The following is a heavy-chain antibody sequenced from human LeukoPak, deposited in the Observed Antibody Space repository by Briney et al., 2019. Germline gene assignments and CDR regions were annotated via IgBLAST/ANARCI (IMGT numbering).Heavy chain of an antibody. Sequence: GGSLRLSCAASGFTFSNYAMNWGRQVPGKGLEWVSSIGSSSDYIYYADSVKGRFTISRDNAKNSMYLQMNSLRAEDTAMYYCARVSGSRNYYFGAFDIWGQGTMVTVSS. CDR1: GFTFSNYA. D-gene: IGHD3-10*01. J-gene: IGHJ3*02. V-gene: IGHV3-21*01. CDR3: ARVSGSRNYYFGAFDI. CDR2: IGSSSDYI.